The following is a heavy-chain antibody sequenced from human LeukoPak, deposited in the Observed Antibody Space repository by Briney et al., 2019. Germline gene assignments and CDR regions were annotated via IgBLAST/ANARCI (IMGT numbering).Heavy chain of an antibody. J-gene: IGHJ6*02. D-gene: IGHD4/OR15-4a*01. CDR1: GGTFSSYA. Sequence: VASVRVSCKASGGTFSSYAISWVRQAPGQGLEWMGGIIPIFGTANYAQKFQGRDTITADESTSTAYMELSSLRSEDTAVYYCARSPPNGDYYYGMDVWGQGTTVTVSS. CDR3: ARSPPNGDYYYGMDV. CDR2: IIPIFGTA. V-gene: IGHV1-69*13.